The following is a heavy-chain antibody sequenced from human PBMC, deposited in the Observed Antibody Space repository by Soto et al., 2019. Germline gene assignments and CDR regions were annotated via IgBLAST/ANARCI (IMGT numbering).Heavy chain of an antibody. CDR2: IYHSGST. D-gene: IGHD1-1*01. V-gene: IGHV4-59*01. CDR3: ARGGQKNVYTSIGP. J-gene: IGHJ5*02. CDR1: GAAISSSY. Sequence: SETLSLNCTVSGAAISSSYWSWIRRPPGKGLEWIGYIYHSGSTKYNPSLKSRVTISVDTSKNQFSVKLSSVTAADTAVYYCARGGQKNVYTSIGPWGQGTLVTVSS.